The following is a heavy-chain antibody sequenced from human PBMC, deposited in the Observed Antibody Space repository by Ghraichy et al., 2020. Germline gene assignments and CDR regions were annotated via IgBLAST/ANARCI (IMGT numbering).Heavy chain of an antibody. D-gene: IGHD3-10*01. CDR3: ARQVWVQGVITYFDY. J-gene: IGHJ4*02. V-gene: IGHV4-59*08. Sequence: SETLSLTCTVSGGSISTYYWSWIRQPPGKGLEWIGYIYYSGSTNYNPSLKSRVTISIDRSENQFSLKLSSVTASDTAVYYCARQVWVQGVITYFDYWGQGTLVTVSS. CDR2: IYYSGST. CDR1: GGSISTYY.